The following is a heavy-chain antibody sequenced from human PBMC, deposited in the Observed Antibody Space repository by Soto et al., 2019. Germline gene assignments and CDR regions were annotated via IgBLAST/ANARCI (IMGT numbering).Heavy chain of an antibody. V-gene: IGHV4-59*01. CDR2: IYYSGST. CDR1: GGSISSYY. J-gene: IGHJ4*02. D-gene: IGHD3-9*01. CDR3: ARAAPFDWLWQTFDY. Sequence: SQTLSLTCTVSGGSISSYYWSWIRQPPGKGLEWIGYIYYSGSTNYNPSLKSRVTISVDTSKNQFSLKLSSVTAADTAVYYCARAAPFDWLWQTFDYWGQGTLVTVSS.